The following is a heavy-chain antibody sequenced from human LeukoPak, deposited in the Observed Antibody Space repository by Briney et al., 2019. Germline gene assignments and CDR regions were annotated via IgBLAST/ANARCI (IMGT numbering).Heavy chain of an antibody. CDR3: ASGSSLEGSSGWPTHYY. J-gene: IGHJ4*02. CDR2: INLNSGAT. CDR1: GYTFSGCY. V-gene: IGHV1-2*02. Sequence: ASVKVSRKASGYTFSGCYMHLVRQAPAEGLEWVGWINLNSGATHKSQKFQGRVTMTRATSISTDYMELNRLTSDDTAVYYCASGSSLEGSSGWPTHYYWGQGTLVTVSS. D-gene: IGHD6-19*01.